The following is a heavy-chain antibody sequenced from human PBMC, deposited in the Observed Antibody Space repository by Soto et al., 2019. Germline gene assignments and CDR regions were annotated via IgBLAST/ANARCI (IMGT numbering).Heavy chain of an antibody. D-gene: IGHD3-10*01. J-gene: IGHJ4*02. CDR1: GGSISTYW. V-gene: IGHV4-59*01. CDR3: ARSRGSPRSFDY. CDR2: IYYSGST. Sequence: SETLSLTCTVSGGSISTYWWSWIRQPPRKGLEWIGYIYYSGSTNYNPSLKSRVTISVDTSKNQFSLKLTSVTAADTAVYYCARSRGSPRSFDYWGQGTLVTVSS.